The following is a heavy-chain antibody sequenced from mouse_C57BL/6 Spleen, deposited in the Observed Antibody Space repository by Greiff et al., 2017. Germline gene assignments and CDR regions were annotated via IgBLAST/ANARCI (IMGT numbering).Heavy chain of an antibody. CDR1: GFTFSSYA. CDR3: ARDRDYGNYKFAY. CDR2: ISDGGSYT. D-gene: IGHD2-1*01. Sequence: DVKLVESGGGLVKPGGSLKLSCAASGFTFSSYAMSWVRQTPEKRLEWVATISDGGSYTYYPDNVKGRFTISRDNAKNNLYLQMSHLKSEDTAMYYCARDRDYGNYKFAYWGQGTLVTVSA. J-gene: IGHJ3*01. V-gene: IGHV5-4*01.